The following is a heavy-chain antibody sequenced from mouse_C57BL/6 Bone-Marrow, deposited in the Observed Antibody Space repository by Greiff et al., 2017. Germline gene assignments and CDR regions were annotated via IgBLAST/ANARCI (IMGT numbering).Heavy chain of an antibody. Sequence: EVKVEESGGGLVQPGESLKLSCESNEYEFPSHDMSWVRKTPEKRLELVAAINSDGGSTYYPDTMERRFIISRDNTKKTLYLQRSSLRSEDTALYYCASITTVPGDYWGQGTTLTVSS. CDR2: INSDGGST. V-gene: IGHV5-2*03. CDR3: ASITTVPGDY. CDR1: EYEFPSHD. D-gene: IGHD1-1*01. J-gene: IGHJ2*01.